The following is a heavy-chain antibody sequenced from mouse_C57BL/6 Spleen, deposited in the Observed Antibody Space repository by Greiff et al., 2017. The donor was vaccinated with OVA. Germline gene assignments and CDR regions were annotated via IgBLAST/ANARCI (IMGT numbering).Heavy chain of an antibody. Sequence: VQLQQSGAELVRPGASVTLSCKASGYTFTDYEMHWVKQTPVHGLEWIGAIDPETGGTAYNQKFKGKAILTADKSSSTAYMELRSLTSEDSAVYYCTRGSTMVTTRFAYWGQGTLVTVSA. CDR3: TRGSTMVTTRFAY. D-gene: IGHD2-2*01. CDR2: IDPETGGT. J-gene: IGHJ3*01. CDR1: GYTFTDYE. V-gene: IGHV1-15*01.